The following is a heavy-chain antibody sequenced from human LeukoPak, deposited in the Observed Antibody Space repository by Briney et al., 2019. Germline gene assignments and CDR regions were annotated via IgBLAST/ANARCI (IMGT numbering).Heavy chain of an antibody. V-gene: IGHV4-39*01. CDR3: ARNMTTVTTGVVSRHDAFDI. J-gene: IGHJ3*02. D-gene: IGHD4-11*01. CDR2: ISYNGNT. Sequence: SETLCLTCTVSGDAISTSIFIWGWICHPPGKGLEWAGSISYNGNTYDNPSLKSRVTISVDSSKNQFSLRLSSVTATDTAVYHCARNMTTVTTGVVSRHDAFDIWGQGTMVTVSS. CDR1: GDAISTSIFI.